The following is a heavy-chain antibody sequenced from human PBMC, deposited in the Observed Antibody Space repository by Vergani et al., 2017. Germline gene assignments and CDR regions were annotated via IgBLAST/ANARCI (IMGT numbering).Heavy chain of an antibody. V-gene: IGHV3-23*01. D-gene: IGHD1-20*01. CDR1: GFTSSSYA. CDR3: AKSNWRSYFDC. CDR2: ISGSGGST. J-gene: IGHJ4*02. Sequence: EVQLLEPGGGLVQPGGSLRLSCVAFGFTSSSYAMSWVRQAPRKGLEWVSAISGSGGSTYDADSVKGRFTISRDNSKNTLYLQMNSLRPEDTAVYYCAKSNWRSYFDCWGQGRLVTVSS.